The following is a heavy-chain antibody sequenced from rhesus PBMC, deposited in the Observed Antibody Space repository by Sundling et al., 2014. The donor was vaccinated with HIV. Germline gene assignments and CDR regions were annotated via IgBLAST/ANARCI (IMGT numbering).Heavy chain of an antibody. Sequence: QVQLQESGPGLVKPSETLSLTCAVSGDSFSDYYWGWIRQPPGKTLEWLAHIFWDDDKRYTTSLRSRLTISKDTSKNQVLLTMTNMDPVDTATYYCVRRGSGWDYWGQGVLVTVSS. CDR2: IFWDDDK. D-gene: IGHD6-31*01. J-gene: IGHJ4*01. CDR1: GDSFSDYY. CDR3: VRRGSGWDY. V-gene: IGHV2-174*02.